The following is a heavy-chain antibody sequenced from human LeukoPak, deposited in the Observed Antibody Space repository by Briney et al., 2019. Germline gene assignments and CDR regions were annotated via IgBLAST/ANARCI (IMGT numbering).Heavy chain of an antibody. V-gene: IGHV3-74*01. Sequence: GGSLRLSCAASGFMFSSYWMHWVRQAPGKGLAWVSRINSDGSSTTYADSVKGRFTISRDNAKNTLYLQMSSLRADDTAVYYCARDDFGSWGQGTLVTVSS. CDR2: INSDGSST. CDR3: ARDDFGS. J-gene: IGHJ4*02. CDR1: GFMFSSYW.